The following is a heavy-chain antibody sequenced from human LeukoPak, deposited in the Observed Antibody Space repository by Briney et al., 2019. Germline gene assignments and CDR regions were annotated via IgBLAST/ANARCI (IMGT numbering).Heavy chain of an antibody. CDR2: IYYSGTT. D-gene: IGHD3-10*01. V-gene: IGHV4-39*07. J-gene: IGHJ4*02. CDR1: GGSLSDSIYY. Sequence: SETLSLTCTVSGGSLSDSIYYWGWIRQPPGKGLEWIGSIYYSGTTYYSPSLESRVTISVDTSNNQVSLNLNSVTAADTAIYFCARGGFYGHPFDFGGQGILVTVSS. CDR3: ARGGFYGHPFDF.